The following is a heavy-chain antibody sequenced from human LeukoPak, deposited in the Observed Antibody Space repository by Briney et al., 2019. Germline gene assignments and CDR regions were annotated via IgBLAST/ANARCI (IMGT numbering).Heavy chain of an antibody. CDR1: GFTFSNYA. CDR3: AKEPNEIVATIWYAFDI. CDR2: MSSSGSYI. V-gene: IGHV3-21*04. Sequence: PGGPLRLSCAASGFTFSNYAMSWVRLAPGKGLEWVSFMSSSGSYIYYADSVKGRFTISRDNAKNSLYLQMNSLRAEDTAVYYCAKEPNEIVATIWYAFDIWGQGTMVTVSS. D-gene: IGHD5-12*01. J-gene: IGHJ3*02.